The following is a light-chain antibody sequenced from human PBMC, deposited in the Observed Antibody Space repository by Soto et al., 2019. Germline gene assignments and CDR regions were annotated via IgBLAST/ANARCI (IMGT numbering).Light chain of an antibody. J-gene: IGLJ1*01. V-gene: IGLV3-25*03. CDR1: ALPKKY. CDR3: QSTHGSGKVYV. Sequence: SYELTQSPSVSVSPGQTARITCSGDALPKKYVYWYQLKPGQAPLLVIYKDNERPSGIPERFSGSSSGTIATLTISGVQAEDEADYYCQSTHGSGKVYVFGSGTKVTVL. CDR2: KDN.